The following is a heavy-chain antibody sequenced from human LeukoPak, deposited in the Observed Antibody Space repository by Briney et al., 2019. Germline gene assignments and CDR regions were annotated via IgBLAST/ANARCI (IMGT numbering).Heavy chain of an antibody. D-gene: IGHD5-18*01. V-gene: IGHV3-33*08. J-gene: IGHJ4*02. Sequence: GGSLRLSCAASGFTFSSYAMHWVRQAPGKGLEWVAVIWYDGSNKYYADSVKGRFTISRDNSKNTLYLQMNSLRAEDTAVYYCARDRNYGYNGPFDYWGQGTLVTVSS. CDR3: ARDRNYGYNGPFDY. CDR2: IWYDGSNK. CDR1: GFTFSSYA.